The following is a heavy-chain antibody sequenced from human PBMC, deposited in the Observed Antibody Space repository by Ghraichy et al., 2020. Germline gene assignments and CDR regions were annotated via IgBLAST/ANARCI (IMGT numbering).Heavy chain of an antibody. CDR1: GGSFSGYY. Sequence: SETLSLTCAVYGGSFSGYYWSWIRQPPGKGLEWIGEINHSGSTNYNPSLKSRVTISVDTSKNQFSLKLSSVTAADTAVYYCASQAGYYYDSSGYSQHWGQGTLVTVSS. J-gene: IGHJ1*01. V-gene: IGHV4-34*01. CDR3: ASQAGYYYDSSGYSQH. D-gene: IGHD3-22*01. CDR2: INHSGST.